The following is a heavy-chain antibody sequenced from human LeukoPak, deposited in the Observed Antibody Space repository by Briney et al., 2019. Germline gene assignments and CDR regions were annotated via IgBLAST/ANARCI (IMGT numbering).Heavy chain of an antibody. Sequence: LRLSCAASGFTFSDYYMSWIRQAPGKGLEWIGYIYYSGSTYYNPSLKSRLTISVDTSKNQFSLKLSSVTVADTAVYYCARDRSRGTGTFDYWGQGTLVTVSS. J-gene: IGHJ4*02. V-gene: IGHV4-31*02. CDR2: IYYSGST. CDR3: ARDRSRGTGTFDY. D-gene: IGHD1-1*01. CDR1: GFTFSDYY.